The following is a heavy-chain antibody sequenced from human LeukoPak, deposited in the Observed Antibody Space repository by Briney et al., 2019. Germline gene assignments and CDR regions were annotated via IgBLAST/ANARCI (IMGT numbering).Heavy chain of an antibody. J-gene: IGHJ4*02. Sequence: GGSLRLSCAASGFTFSSYAMSWVRQAPGKGLEWVSAISGSGGSTYYADSVKGRFTISRDNSKNTLYMQMNSLRAKVTAEDYGAKKWYSSSWYMSYFDYWGQGTLVTVAS. CDR3: AKKWYSSSWYMSYFDY. CDR1: GFTFSSYA. V-gene: IGHV3-23*01. D-gene: IGHD6-13*01. CDR2: ISGSGGST.